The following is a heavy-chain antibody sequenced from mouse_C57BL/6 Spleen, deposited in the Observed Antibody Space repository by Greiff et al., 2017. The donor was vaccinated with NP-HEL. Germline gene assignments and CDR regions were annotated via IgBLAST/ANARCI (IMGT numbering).Heavy chain of an antibody. CDR3: TTGYSNLYAMDY. D-gene: IGHD2-5*01. CDR1: GFNIKDYY. J-gene: IGHJ4*01. CDR2: IDPEDGDT. Sequence: EVQLQQSGAELVRPGASVKLSCTASGFNIKDYYMHWVKQRPEQGLEWIGRIDPEDGDTEYAPKFQGKATMTADTSSNTAYLQLSSQTSEDTAVYYGTTGYSNLYAMDYWGQGTSVTVSS. V-gene: IGHV14-1*01.